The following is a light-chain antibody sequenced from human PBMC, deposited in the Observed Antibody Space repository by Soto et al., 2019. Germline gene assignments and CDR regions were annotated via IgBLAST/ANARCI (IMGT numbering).Light chain of an antibody. V-gene: IGLV2-8*01. CDR2: DVS. CDR3: SSYAGSSWV. J-gene: IGLJ3*02. Sequence: QSVLTQPPSASGSPGQSVTISCTGTSSDVGAYNYVSWYQQHPGKAPKLMIYDVSKRPSGVPYRFSGSKSGNAASLTVSGLQGEDEADYYCSSYAGSSWVFGGGTMLTVL. CDR1: SSDVGAYNY.